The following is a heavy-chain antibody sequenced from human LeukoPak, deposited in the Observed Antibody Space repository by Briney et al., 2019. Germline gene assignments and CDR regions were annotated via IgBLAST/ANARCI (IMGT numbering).Heavy chain of an antibody. CDR1: GGTFSSYA. D-gene: IGHD4-23*01. CDR2: IIPIFGTA. Sequence: SVKVSCKASGGTFSSYAISWVRQAPGQGLEWMGRIIPIFGTANYAQKFQGRVTITTDESTSTAYTELSSLRSEDTAVYYCARGTHGGTYDAFDIWGQGTMVTVSS. J-gene: IGHJ3*02. V-gene: IGHV1-69*05. CDR3: ARGTHGGTYDAFDI.